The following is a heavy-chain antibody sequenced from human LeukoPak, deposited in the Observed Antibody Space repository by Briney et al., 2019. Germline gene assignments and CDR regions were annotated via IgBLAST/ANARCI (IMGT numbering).Heavy chain of an antibody. D-gene: IGHD5-12*01. CDR2: INIDGSST. J-gene: IGHJ4*02. V-gene: IGHV3-74*01. Sequence: GGSLRLSCEASGFTFTNYWMHWVRQVPGKGLVWVSRINIDGSSTSYADSVKGRFTISRDNSKNTLYLQMNSLRAEDTAVYYCAKGRLVATLHSPEYYRGQGTLVTVSS. CDR3: AKGRLVATLHSPEYY. CDR1: GFTFTNYW.